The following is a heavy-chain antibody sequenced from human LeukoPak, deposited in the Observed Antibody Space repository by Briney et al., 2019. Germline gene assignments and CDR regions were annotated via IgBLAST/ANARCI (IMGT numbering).Heavy chain of an antibody. Sequence: SGPTLVNPTQTLTLTFTFSGFSLSTSGVGVGWIRQPPGKALEWLSLIYWDDDKRYSPSLKSRLTITKDTSKNQVVLTMTNMDPVDTATYYCAHRKGSSGYYSLDYFDYWGQGTLVTVSS. CDR2: IYWDDDK. CDR1: GFSLSTSGVG. D-gene: IGHD3-22*01. V-gene: IGHV2-5*02. J-gene: IGHJ4*02. CDR3: AHRKGSSGYYSLDYFDY.